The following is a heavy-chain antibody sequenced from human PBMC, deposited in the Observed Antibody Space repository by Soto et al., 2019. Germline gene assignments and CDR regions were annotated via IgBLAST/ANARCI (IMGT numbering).Heavy chain of an antibody. D-gene: IGHD2-8*01. J-gene: IGHJ6*02. Sequence: VGSLRLSCAASGFTFSSYGMHWVRQAPGKGLEWVAVISYDGSNKYYADSVKGRFTISRDNSKNTLYLQMNSLRAEDTAVYYCAKDRRYCTNGVCADYGMDVWGQGTTVTVSS. CDR3: AKDRRYCTNGVCADYGMDV. V-gene: IGHV3-30*18. CDR1: GFTFSSYG. CDR2: ISYDGSNK.